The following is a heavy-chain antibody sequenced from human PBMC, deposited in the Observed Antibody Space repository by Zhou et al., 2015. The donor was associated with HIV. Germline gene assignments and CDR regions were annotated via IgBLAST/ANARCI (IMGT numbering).Heavy chain of an antibody. V-gene: IGHV1-2*02. CDR2: INPNSGGT. CDR1: GYSFTGFY. J-gene: IGHJ3*01. CDR3: ARDWVLYDSAGAGIDV. Sequence: QVQLVQSGAEVKKPGASVKVSCKASGYSFTGFYIHWVRQAPGQGLEWMGWINPNSGGTNYAQKFQGRVTMTRDTSISTAYMELSRLRSDDTAVYYCARDWVLYDSAGAGIDVWGQGTMVTVSS. D-gene: IGHD3-22*01.